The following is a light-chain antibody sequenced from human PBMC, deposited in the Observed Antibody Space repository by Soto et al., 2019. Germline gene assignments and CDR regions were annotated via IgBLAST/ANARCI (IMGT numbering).Light chain of an antibody. CDR2: AAS. CDR1: QGISSY. Sequence: IPLTQSPSSLSASVGDRVTITCRASQGISSYLAWYQQKPGKAPKLLIYAASTLQSGVPSKFSGSGSGTDFTLTISSLQPEDSATYYCQQLNSYSPTFGQGTKVEVK. CDR3: QQLNSYSPT. J-gene: IGKJ1*01. V-gene: IGKV1-9*01.